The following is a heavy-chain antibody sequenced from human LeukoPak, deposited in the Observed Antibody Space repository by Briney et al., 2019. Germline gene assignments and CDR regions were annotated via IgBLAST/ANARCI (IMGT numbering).Heavy chain of an antibody. V-gene: IGHV4-59*01. Sequence: SETLSLTCAVYGGSFSGYYWSWIRQPPGKGLEWIGYIYYSGSTNYNPSLKSRVTISVDTSKNQFSLKLSSVTAADTAVYYCARVPPPDFWSGYYGWFDPWGQGTLVTVSS. CDR1: GGSFSGYY. CDR2: IYYSGST. J-gene: IGHJ5*02. D-gene: IGHD3-3*01. CDR3: ARVPPPDFWSGYYGWFDP.